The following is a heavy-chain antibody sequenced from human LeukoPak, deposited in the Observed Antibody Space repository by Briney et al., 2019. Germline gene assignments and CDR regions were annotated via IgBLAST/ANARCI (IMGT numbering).Heavy chain of an antibody. J-gene: IGHJ6*03. V-gene: IGHV3-30*02. CDR3: AKVTSPYYYYMDV. CDR2: IRYDGSNK. Sequence: PGGSLRLSCAASGFTFSSYGMHWVRQAPGKGLEWVAFIRYDGSNKYYADSVKGRFTISRDNSKNTLYLQMSSLRGEETAVYYCAKVTSPYYYYMDVWGKGTTVTVSS. CDR1: GFTFSSYG.